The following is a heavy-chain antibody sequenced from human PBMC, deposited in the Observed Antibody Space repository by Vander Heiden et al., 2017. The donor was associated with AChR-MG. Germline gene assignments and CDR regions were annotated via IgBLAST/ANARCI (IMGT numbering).Heavy chain of an antibody. CDR2: ISDDGSNK. CDR1: GFTFSSYG. V-gene: IGHV3-30*18. Sequence: QVQLVESGGGVVQPGRSLRLSCAASGFTFSSYGMHWVRQAPGKGLEWVAVISDDGSNKYYADSVKGRFTISRDNSKNTLYLQMNSLRAEDTAVYYCAKFGGIAAAGTIYWGQGTLVTVSS. J-gene: IGHJ4*02. D-gene: IGHD6-13*01. CDR3: AKFGGIAAAGTIY.